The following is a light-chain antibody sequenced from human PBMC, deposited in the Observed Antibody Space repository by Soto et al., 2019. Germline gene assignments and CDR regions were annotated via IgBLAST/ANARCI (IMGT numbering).Light chain of an antibody. J-gene: IGKJ2*01. Sequence: IVMTQFPESLAVSLGERATINCKSSQSVLYSSNNKNYLAWYQQKPGQPPKLLISWASIRESGVPDRFSGSGSGTEFTLTISSLQSEDFAVYYCQQYYNWPPYTFGQGTNVDI. V-gene: IGKV4-1*01. CDR3: QQYYNWPPYT. CDR2: WAS. CDR1: QSVLYSSNNKNY.